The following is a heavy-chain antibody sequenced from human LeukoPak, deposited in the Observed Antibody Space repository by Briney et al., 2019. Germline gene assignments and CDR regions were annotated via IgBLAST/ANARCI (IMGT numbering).Heavy chain of an antibody. V-gene: IGHV3-74*01. CDR3: ARGRYYGMDV. CDR2: VNSDGSST. CDR1: GFTFTSYW. J-gene: IGHJ6*02. Sequence: GGSLRLSCAASGFTFTSYWMHWVRQAPGKGLVWVSRVNSDGSSTTYTDSVKGRFTISRDNAKNTLYLQMNSLRAEDTAVYYCARGRYYGMDVWGQGTTVTVSS.